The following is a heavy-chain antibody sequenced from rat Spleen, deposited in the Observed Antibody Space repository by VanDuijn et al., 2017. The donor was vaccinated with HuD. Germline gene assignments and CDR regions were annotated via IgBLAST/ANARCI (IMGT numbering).Heavy chain of an antibody. V-gene: IGHV5-31*01. CDR2: ISNTGGTT. Sequence: EVQLVESGGGLVQPGRSLKLSCEASGFTFKDYWMTWIRQAPGKGLEWVASISNTGGTTNYPDSVKGRFTISRDNAKSTLHLQMDSLRSEDTATYYCTTYGGLRNWFAYWGQGTLVTVSS. J-gene: IGHJ3*01. CDR3: TTYGGLRNWFAY. D-gene: IGHD4-1*01. CDR1: GFTFKDYW.